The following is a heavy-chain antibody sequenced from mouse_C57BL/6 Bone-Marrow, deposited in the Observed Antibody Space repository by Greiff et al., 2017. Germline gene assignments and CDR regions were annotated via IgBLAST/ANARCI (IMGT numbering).Heavy chain of an antibody. V-gene: IGHV5-17*01. CDR3: ARSPWFAY. CDR2: ISSGSSTI. CDR1: GFTFSDYG. J-gene: IGHJ3*01. Sequence: EVQVVESGGGLVKPRGSLKLSCAASGFTFSDYGMHWVRQAPEKGLEWVAYISSGSSTIYYADTVKGRFTISRDNAKNTLFLQMTSLRSEDTAMYYCARSPWFAYWGQGTLVTVSA.